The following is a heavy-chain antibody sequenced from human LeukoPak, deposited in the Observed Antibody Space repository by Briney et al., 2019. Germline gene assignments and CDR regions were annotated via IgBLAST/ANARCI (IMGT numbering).Heavy chain of an antibody. CDR1: GYTFTSYY. CDR2: INPSGGST. J-gene: IGHJ6*02. Sequence: ASVKVSCKASGYTFTSYYMHWVRQAPGQGLEWMGIINPSGGSTSYAQKFQGRVTMTRDTSTSTVYMELSSLRSEDTAVYYCARDVVVPAAILSREIYYYYGMDVWGQGTTVTVSS. V-gene: IGHV1-46*01. CDR3: ARDVVVPAAILSREIYYYYGMDV. D-gene: IGHD2-2*02.